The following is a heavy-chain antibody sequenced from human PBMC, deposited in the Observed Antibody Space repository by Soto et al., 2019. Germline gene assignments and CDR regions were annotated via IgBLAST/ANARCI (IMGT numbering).Heavy chain of an antibody. J-gene: IGHJ4*02. D-gene: IGHD6-13*01. CDR3: ATYSSSWYVVY. CDR1: GGSISSSSYY. Sequence: SETLSLTCTVSGGSISSSSYYWGWIRQPPGKGLEWIGSIYYSGSTYYNPSLKSRVTISVDTSKNQFSLKLSSLTSADTAVYYCATYSSSWYVVYWGQGTLVTVSS. CDR2: IYYSGST. V-gene: IGHV4-39*01.